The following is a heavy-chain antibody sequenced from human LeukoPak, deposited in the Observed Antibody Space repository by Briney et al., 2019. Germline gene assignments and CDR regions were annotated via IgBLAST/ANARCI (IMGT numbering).Heavy chain of an antibody. V-gene: IGHV3-11*01. CDR2: ISSSGSTI. CDR1: GFTFSDYY. J-gene: IGHJ4*02. Sequence: GGSLRLSCAASGFTFSDYYMSWIRQAPGKGLEWVSYISSSGSTIYYADSVKGRFTISRDNAKNSLYLQMNSLRAEDTAVYYCAKDTSRAYSSGWYDYWGQGTLVTVSS. CDR3: AKDTSRAYSSGWYDY. D-gene: IGHD6-19*01.